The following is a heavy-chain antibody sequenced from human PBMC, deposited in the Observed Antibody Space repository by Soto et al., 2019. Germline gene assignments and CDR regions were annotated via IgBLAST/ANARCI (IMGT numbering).Heavy chain of an antibody. V-gene: IGHV4-30-4*01. CDR2: IYYSGST. D-gene: IGHD3-10*01. CDR1: GGSISSGDYY. J-gene: IGHJ4*02. Sequence: QVQLQESGPGLVKPSQTLSLTCTVSGGSISSGDYYWSWIRQPPGKGLEWIGYIYYSGSTYYNPSLKSRVTISVDTSKNQFSLKLSSVTAADTAVYYCARDGRDGPLWFGLDYWGQGTLVTVSS. CDR3: ARDGRDGPLWFGLDY.